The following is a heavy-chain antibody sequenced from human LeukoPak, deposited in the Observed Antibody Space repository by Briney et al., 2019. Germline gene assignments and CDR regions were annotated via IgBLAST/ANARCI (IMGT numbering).Heavy chain of an antibody. Sequence: SETLSLTCAAYGGSFSGYYWSWIRQPPGKGLEWIGEINHSGSTNYNPSLKSRVTISVDTSKNQFSLKLSSVTAADTAVYYCARGDSSGYPYYFDYWGQGTLVTVSS. CDR3: ARGDSSGYPYYFDY. V-gene: IGHV4-34*01. CDR2: INHSGST. J-gene: IGHJ4*02. CDR1: GGSFSGYY. D-gene: IGHD3-22*01.